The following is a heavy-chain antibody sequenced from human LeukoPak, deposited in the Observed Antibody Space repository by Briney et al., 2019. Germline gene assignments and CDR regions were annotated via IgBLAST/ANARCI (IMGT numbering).Heavy chain of an antibody. CDR1: GFTFSSYS. Sequence: GESLRLSCAASGFTFSSYSMNWVRQAPGKGLEWVSYISSSSSTIYYADSVKGRFTISRDNAKNSLYLQMNSLRAEDTAVYYCAWSGSGSYRYYYGMDVWGQGTTVTVSS. CDR2: ISSSSSTI. V-gene: IGHV3-48*04. J-gene: IGHJ6*02. D-gene: IGHD3-10*01. CDR3: AWSGSGSYRYYYGMDV.